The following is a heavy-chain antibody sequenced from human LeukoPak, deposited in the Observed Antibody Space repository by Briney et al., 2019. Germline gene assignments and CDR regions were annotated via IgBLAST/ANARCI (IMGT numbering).Heavy chain of an antibody. Sequence: SETLSLTCGVSDHSITNTYYWGWLRQPPGKGLEWIGSISHGGSTHYNASLKSRVTISVDTSKNQFSLKLSSVTAADTAVYHCARDQGGYSYGHWGQGTLVTVSS. D-gene: IGHD5-18*01. CDR1: DHSITNTYY. CDR2: ISHGGST. CDR3: ARDQGGYSYGH. V-gene: IGHV4-38-2*02. J-gene: IGHJ4*02.